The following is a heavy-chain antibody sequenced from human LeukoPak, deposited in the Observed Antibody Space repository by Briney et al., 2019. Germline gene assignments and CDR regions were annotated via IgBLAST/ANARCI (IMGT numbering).Heavy chain of an antibody. CDR2: ISGSGGST. D-gene: IGHD6-13*01. Sequence: PGGSPRLSCAASGFTFSSYAMSWVRQAPGKGLEWVSAISGSGGSTYYADSVKGRFTISRDNSKNTLYLQMNSLRAEDTAVYYCAKTAAAVPYRYYFDYWGQGTLVTVSS. CDR1: GFTFSSYA. V-gene: IGHV3-23*01. CDR3: AKTAAAVPYRYYFDY. J-gene: IGHJ4*02.